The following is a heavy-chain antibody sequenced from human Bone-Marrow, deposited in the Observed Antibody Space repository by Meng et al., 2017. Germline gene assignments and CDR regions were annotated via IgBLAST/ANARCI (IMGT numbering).Heavy chain of an antibody. Sequence: SLKISCAASGFTFDDYAMHWVRQAPGKGLEWVSGISWNSGSIGYADSVKGRFTISRDNAKNSLYLQMNSLRAEDTALYYCAKDIGGSYYYYGMDVWGQGTTVTVSS. J-gene: IGHJ6*02. CDR2: ISWNSGSI. CDR1: GFTFDDYA. D-gene: IGHD1-26*01. CDR3: AKDIGGSYYYYGMDV. V-gene: IGHV3-9*01.